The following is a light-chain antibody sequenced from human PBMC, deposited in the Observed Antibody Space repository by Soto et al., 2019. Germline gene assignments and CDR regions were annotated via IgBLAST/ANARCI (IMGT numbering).Light chain of an antibody. CDR2: LGS. J-gene: IGKJ2*01. V-gene: IGKV2-28*01. CDR3: MQVLQTPYT. Sequence: DIVMTQSPLSLPVIPGEPASISCRSSGDLQRSHGYSYLDWYLQKPGQSPQLLIYLGSNRASGVTDRFSGSGSGTDFTLKISRVEAEDVGVYYYMQVLQTPYTFGQGTRLEIK. CDR1: GDLQRSHGYSY.